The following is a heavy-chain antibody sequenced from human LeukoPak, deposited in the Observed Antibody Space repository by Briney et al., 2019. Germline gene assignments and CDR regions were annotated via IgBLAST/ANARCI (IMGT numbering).Heavy chain of an antibody. J-gene: IGHJ4*02. D-gene: IGHD3-10*01. CDR1: GFTFSTYW. CDR3: ANGVGFDY. CDR2: IKQDGSET. Sequence: PGGSLRLSCATSGFTFSTYWMSWVRQAPGKGLEWVANIKQDGSETYYADSVKGRFTIFRDNAKNSLYLQMDSLRVEDTAVYYCANGVGFDYWGQGTLVIVSS. V-gene: IGHV3-7*01.